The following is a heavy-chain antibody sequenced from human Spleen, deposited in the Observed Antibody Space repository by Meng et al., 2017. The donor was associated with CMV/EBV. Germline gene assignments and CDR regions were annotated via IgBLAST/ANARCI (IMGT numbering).Heavy chain of an antibody. D-gene: IGHD6-13*01. CDR2: ISYGGTA. Sequence: SETLSLTCTVTGGSVSVSNYYWGWIRQPPGKGLEWIGGISYGGTADYNPSLKSRVTISVDTSKNQFSLKLSSVTAADTAVYYCAREPSPRPAAGNWGQGTLVTVSS. CDR3: AREPSPRPAAGN. J-gene: IGHJ4*02. V-gene: IGHV4-39*07. CDR1: GGSVSVSNYY.